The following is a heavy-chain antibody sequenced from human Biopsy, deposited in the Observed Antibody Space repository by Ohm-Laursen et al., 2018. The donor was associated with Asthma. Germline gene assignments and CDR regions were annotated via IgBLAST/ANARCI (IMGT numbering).Heavy chain of an antibody. CDR3: ARTYYDFLTGQVNDVFAI. CDR1: GYTFISYA. D-gene: IGHD3-9*01. CDR2: INAGNGNT. V-gene: IGHV1-3*01. J-gene: IGHJ3*02. Sequence: ASVKVSCKASGYTFISYAIHWVRQAPGQRLEWMGWINAGNGNTKYSQKFQGRVTITRDTSASTAYMDLSSLRSEDTAVYYCARTYYDFLTGQVNDVFAIWGQGTMVTVSS.